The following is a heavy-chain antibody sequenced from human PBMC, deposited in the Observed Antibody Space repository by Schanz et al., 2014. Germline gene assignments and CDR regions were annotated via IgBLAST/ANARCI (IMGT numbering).Heavy chain of an antibody. Sequence: QVQLVQSGAEVKKPGSSVKVSCKASGGTFSSYAISWVRQAPGQGLEWMGGIIPIFGTANYAQKFQGRVTITADESTSTAYMELRSLRSEDTAVYYCAGSPHFVAEDFSHARRYIFDYWGQGTLVTVSS. CDR1: GGTFSSYA. J-gene: IGHJ4*02. V-gene: IGHV1-69*01. CDR2: IIPIFGTA. CDR3: AGSPHFVAEDFSHARRYIFDY. D-gene: IGHD3-3*02.